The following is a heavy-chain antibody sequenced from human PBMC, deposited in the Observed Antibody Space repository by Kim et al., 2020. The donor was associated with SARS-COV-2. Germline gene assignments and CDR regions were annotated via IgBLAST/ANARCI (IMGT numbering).Heavy chain of an antibody. Sequence: GGSLRLSCVESGITSSSYWLTWVRQAPGKGLEWVANIKRDGSERYYGDSVKGRFTISRDNAKSSVFLQMNSLRSEDTAVYYCGIYGIWGHGTLVTVSS. CDR1: GITSSSYW. V-gene: IGHV3-7*01. D-gene: IGHD3-16*01. J-gene: IGHJ4*01. CDR2: IKRDGSER. CDR3: GIYGI.